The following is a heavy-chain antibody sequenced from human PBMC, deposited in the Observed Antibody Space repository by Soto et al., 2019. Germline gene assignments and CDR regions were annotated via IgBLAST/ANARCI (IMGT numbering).Heavy chain of an antibody. Sequence: QLQLQESGPGLVKPSETLSLTCTVSGGSISSSSYYWGWIRQPPGKGLEWIGSIYYSGSTYYNPSLKSRVTISVDTSKNQFSLKLSSVTAADTAVYYCARHKDSSGYYNYWGQGTLVTVSS. CDR1: GGSISSSSYY. J-gene: IGHJ4*02. CDR2: IYYSGST. V-gene: IGHV4-39*01. CDR3: ARHKDSSGYYNY. D-gene: IGHD3-22*01.